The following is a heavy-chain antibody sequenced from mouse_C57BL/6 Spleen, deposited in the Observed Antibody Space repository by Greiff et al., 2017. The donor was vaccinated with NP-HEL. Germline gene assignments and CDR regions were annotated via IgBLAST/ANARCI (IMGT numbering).Heavy chain of an antibody. CDR1: GYTFTSYW. J-gene: IGHJ3*01. V-gene: IGHV1-7*01. D-gene: IGHD1-1*01. Sequence: VQLQQSGAELAKPGASVKLSCKASGYTFTSYWMHWVKQRPGQGLEWIGYINPSSGYTKYNQKFKDKATLTADKSSSTAYMQLSSLTSEDSAVYYGARKDYGSSYGFAYWGQGTLVTVSA. CDR2: INPSSGYT. CDR3: ARKDYGSSYGFAY.